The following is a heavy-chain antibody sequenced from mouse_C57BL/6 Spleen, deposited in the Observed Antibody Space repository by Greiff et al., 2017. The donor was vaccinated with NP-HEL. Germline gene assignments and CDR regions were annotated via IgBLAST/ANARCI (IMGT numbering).Heavy chain of an antibody. CDR2: IYPGSGST. CDR1: GYTFTSYW. D-gene: IGHD1-1*01. V-gene: IGHV1-55*01. CDR3: ARYHYGSSPFDY. J-gene: IGHJ2*01. Sequence: VQLQQPGAELVKPGASVKMSCKASGYTFTSYWITWVKQRPGQGLEWIGDIYPGSGSTNYNEKFKSKATLTVGTSSSTAYMQLSSLTSEDSAVYYCARYHYGSSPFDYWGKGTTLTVSS.